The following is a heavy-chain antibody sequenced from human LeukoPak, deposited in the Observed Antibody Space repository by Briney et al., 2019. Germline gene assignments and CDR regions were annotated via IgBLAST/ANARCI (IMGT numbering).Heavy chain of an antibody. CDR1: GFTFSDYS. D-gene: IGHD3-22*01. CDR3: VRLRRNSDRSGCYYFYNY. CDR2: INPTSTSI. J-gene: IGHJ4*02. V-gene: IGHV3-21*01. Sequence: NPGRCLRLSCAAPGFTFSDYSINSVRHAPGKGLEWVSSINPTSTSIYYADAVEGRFTSSRDNAKSSLYLQMNSLRAEGTARYYCVRLRRNSDRSGCYYFYNYWGQGIQVTVSS.